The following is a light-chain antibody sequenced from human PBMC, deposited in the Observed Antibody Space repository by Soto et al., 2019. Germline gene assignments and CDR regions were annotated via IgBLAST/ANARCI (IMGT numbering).Light chain of an antibody. CDR2: DDH. CDR3: ESWDSSLSAVL. J-gene: IGLJ3*02. V-gene: IGLV1-51*01. Sequence: QSVLTQPPSVSAAPGQKVTISCSGNSSNIGNNFVSWYLQPPGTAPKVLIYDDHKRPSGIPDRFSGFKSGTSATLGITGLQTVDEADYYCESWDSSLSAVLFGGGTKLTVL. CDR1: SSNIGNNF.